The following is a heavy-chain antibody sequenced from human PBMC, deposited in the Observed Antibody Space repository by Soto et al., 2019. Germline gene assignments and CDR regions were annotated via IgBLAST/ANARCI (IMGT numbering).Heavy chain of an antibody. D-gene: IGHD5-18*01. CDR1: GFSLSTSGVG. Sequence: QITLKESGPPLVKPTQTLTLTCTFSGFSLSTSGVGVGWIRQPPGMALEWLALIYWDDDKRYSPSLKSRLTITKDPSKNQVVLTMTNMDPVDTATYYCAHGAPLNSYGFHYHYWGQGTLVTVSS. V-gene: IGHV2-5*02. CDR2: IYWDDDK. CDR3: AHGAPLNSYGFHYHY. J-gene: IGHJ4*02.